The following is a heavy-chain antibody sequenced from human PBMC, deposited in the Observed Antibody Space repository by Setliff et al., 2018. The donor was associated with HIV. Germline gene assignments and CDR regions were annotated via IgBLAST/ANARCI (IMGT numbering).Heavy chain of an antibody. V-gene: IGHV3-30*04. D-gene: IGHD3-22*01. CDR2: ISYDGSNK. J-gene: IGHJ4*02. CDR3: AGGASFDKSGYYNAPLSFDY. CDR1: GFTFRNYD. Sequence: QAGGSLRLSCAASGFTFRNYDMHWVRQAPGKGLQWVAVISYDGSNKYYADSAKGRFTISRDNSKNTLYLQMNSLRTEDTALYYCAGGASFDKSGYYNAPLSFDYWGQGTLVTVSS.